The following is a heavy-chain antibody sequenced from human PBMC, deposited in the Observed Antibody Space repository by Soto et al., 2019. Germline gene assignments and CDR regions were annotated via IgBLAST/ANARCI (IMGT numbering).Heavy chain of an antibody. CDR2: IEPDGSEG. CDR3: ASRHLN. V-gene: IGHV3-7*01. Sequence: EVQMVESGGGLVQPGGSLRLSCATSGFTFSNYYMMWVRQAPGKGLEWVANIEPDGSEGHYVDSVKGRFTISRDNAKNSLYLQMNNLRVEDTAIYFCASRHLNWGQGTLVTVSS. CDR1: GFTFSNYY. J-gene: IGHJ4*02.